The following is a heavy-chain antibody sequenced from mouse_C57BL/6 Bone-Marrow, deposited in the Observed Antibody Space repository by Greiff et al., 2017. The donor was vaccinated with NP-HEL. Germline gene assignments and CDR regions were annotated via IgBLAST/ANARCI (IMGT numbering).Heavy chain of an antibody. CDR1: GFTFSSYA. V-gene: IGHV5-9-1*02. D-gene: IGHD1-1*01. J-gene: IGHJ2*01. CDR3: TRDHYYGSSYVGD. CDR2: ISSGGDYI. Sequence: EVKLVESGEGLVKPGGSLKLSCAASGFTFSSYAMSWVRQTPEKRLEWVAYISSGGDYIYYADTVKGRFTISRDNARNTLYLQMSSLKSEDTAMYYCTRDHYYGSSYVGDWGQGTTLTVAS.